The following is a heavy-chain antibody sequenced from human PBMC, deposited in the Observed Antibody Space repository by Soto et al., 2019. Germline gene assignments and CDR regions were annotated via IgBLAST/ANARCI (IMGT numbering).Heavy chain of an antibody. D-gene: IGHD2-8*01. J-gene: IGHJ4*02. CDR3: AKARCTTSNCYVPDY. CDR2: ISGSGGSP. CDR1: GFSFSTYT. V-gene: IGHV3-23*01. Sequence: AGSLRLSCAASGFSFSTYTMSWVRRAPGKGLEWVSAISGSGGSPSYADSVQGRFTISRDNPKKTLYLQMNSLRAEDTAVYYCAKARCTTSNCYVPDYWGQGTLVTVSS.